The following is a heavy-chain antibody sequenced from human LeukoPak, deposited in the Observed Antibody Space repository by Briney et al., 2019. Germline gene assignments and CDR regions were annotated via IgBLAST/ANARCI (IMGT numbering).Heavy chain of an antibody. J-gene: IGHJ3*02. CDR3: ARGTIAVAGSADAFDI. Sequence: GRSLRLSCAASGFTFSSYGMHWVHQAPGKGLEWVAVIWYDGSNKYYADSVKGRFTISRDNSKNTLYLQMYSLRAEDTAVYYCARGTIAVAGSADAFDIWGQGTMVTVSP. D-gene: IGHD6-19*01. CDR2: IWYDGSNK. V-gene: IGHV3-33*01. CDR1: GFTFSSYG.